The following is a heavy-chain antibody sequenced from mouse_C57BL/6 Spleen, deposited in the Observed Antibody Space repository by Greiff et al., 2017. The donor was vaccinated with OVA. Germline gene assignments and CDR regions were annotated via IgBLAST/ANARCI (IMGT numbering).Heavy chain of an antibody. CDR3: ASGDYYAMDY. J-gene: IGHJ4*01. CDR1: GYSFTGYY. Sequence: VHVKQSGPELVKPGASVKISCKASGYSFTGYYMNWVKQSPEKSLEWIGEINPSTGGTTYNQKFKAKATLTVDKSSSTAYMQLKSLTSEDSAVYYCASGDYYAMDYWGQGTSVTVSS. D-gene: IGHD1-1*02. CDR2: INPSTGGT. V-gene: IGHV1-42*01.